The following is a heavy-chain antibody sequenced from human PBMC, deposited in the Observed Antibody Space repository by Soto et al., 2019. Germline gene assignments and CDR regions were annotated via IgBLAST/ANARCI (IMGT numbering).Heavy chain of an antibody. V-gene: IGHV3-23*01. CDR3: AKQHGAWPSNWLDA. CDR1: QFTFNVYG. J-gene: IGHJ5*02. Sequence: GGSLRLSCTASQFTFNVYGMSWVRQAPGKGLEWVSSISVTGENSLYADSVRGRFTMSRDNSKDILYLQMNSLRVDDTAMYYCAKQHGAWPSNWLDAWGQGALVTV. CDR2: ISVTGENS.